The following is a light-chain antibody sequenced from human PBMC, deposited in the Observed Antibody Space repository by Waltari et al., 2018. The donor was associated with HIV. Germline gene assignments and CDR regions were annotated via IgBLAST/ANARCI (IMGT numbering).Light chain of an antibody. CDR2: GNN. CDR1: SPNLGAGSD. V-gene: IGLV1-40*01. CDR3: QSYDSSLTGSV. J-gene: IGLJ2*01. Sequence: QSVLTQPPSVSGAPGQRVTIPCTGSSPNLGAGSDVHCYQQVPGTAPKLLIYGNNNRPSGVPDRFSASKSGASPSLAITGLQAEDEADYYCQSYDSSLTGSVFGGGTKLTVL.